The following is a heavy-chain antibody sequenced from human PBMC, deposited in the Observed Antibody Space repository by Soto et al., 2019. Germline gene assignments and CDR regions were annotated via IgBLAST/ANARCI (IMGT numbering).Heavy chain of an antibody. V-gene: IGHV1-18*01. J-gene: IGHJ5*02. CDR1: GYTFTSYG. CDR2: ISAYNGNT. Sequence: ASVKVSCKASGYTFTSYGISWVRQAPGQGLEWMGWISAYNGNTNYVQKLQGRVTMTTDTSTSTAYMELRSLRSDDTAVYYCARLTLDSWIQLSRFDPWGQGTLVTVSS. D-gene: IGHD5-18*01. CDR3: ARLTLDSWIQLSRFDP.